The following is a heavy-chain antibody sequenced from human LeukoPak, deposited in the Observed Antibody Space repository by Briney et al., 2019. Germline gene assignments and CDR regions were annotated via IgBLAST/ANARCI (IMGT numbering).Heavy chain of an antibody. Sequence: SETLSLTCTVSGGSISSHYWSWIRQPPGKGLEWIGYIYYSGSTNYNPSLKSRVTISVDTSKNQFSLKLSSVTAADTAVYYCARGSGLLIDYWGQGTLVTVSS. V-gene: IGHV4-59*11. CDR2: IYYSGST. J-gene: IGHJ4*02. CDR1: GGSISSHY. CDR3: ARGSGLLIDY. D-gene: IGHD5-18*01.